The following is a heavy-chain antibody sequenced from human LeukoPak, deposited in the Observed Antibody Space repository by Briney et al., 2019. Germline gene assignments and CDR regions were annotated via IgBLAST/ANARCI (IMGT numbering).Heavy chain of an antibody. D-gene: IGHD3-22*01. V-gene: IGHV3-30*02. Sequence: GGSLRLSCAASGFTFSSYGMHWVRQAPGKGLEWVAFIRYDGSNKYYADPVKGRFTISRDDSKNTLYLQMNSLRAEDTAVYYCARESESYDSSGSTFKYWGQGTLVTVSS. CDR3: ARESESYDSSGSTFKY. CDR1: GFTFSSYG. J-gene: IGHJ4*02. CDR2: IRYDGSNK.